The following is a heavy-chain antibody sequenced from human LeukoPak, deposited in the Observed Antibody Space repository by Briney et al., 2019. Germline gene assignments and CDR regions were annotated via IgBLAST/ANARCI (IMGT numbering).Heavy chain of an antibody. J-gene: IGHJ3*02. Sequence: GSLRLSCAASGFTFNNYAMNWVRQAPGKGLEWVSGISGSGDSTYYADSVKGRFTITRDNSKNTLYLQMNSLRAEDTAVYYCARSFVPSDPLNDAFDIWGQGTMVTVSS. V-gene: IGHV3-23*01. D-gene: IGHD3-16*01. CDR1: GFTFNNYA. CDR3: ARSFVPSDPLNDAFDI. CDR2: ISGSGDST.